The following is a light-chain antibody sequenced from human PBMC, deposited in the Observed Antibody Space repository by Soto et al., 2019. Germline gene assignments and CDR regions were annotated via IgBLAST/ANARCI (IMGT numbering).Light chain of an antibody. CDR3: AAWDDSLNGL. V-gene: IGLV1-44*01. J-gene: IGLJ2*01. CDR1: YSNIGSNT. CDR2: NNN. Sequence: QSVLTQPPSTSGTPGQRVTISCSGSYSNIGSNTVNWYQQLPGTAPKLLIYNNNQRPSGVPDRFSGSKSGTSASLAISGLQSEDEADYYCAAWDDSLNGLFGGGTKLTVL.